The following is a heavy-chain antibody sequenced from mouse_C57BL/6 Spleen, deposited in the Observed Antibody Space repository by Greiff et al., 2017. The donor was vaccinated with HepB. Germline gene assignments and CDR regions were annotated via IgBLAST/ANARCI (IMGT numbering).Heavy chain of an antibody. CDR1: GFSLTSYG. D-gene: IGHD2-1*01. Sequence: VKLVESGPGLVQPSQSLSITCTVSGFSLTSYGVHWVRQSPGKGLEWLGVIWSGGSTDYNAAFMSRLSITKDNSKSQVFLKMNSLQADDTAIYYSAKRYYGNLAWYFDVWGTGTTVTVSS. V-gene: IGHV2-5*01. CDR3: AKRYYGNLAWYFDV. CDR2: IWSGGST. J-gene: IGHJ1*03.